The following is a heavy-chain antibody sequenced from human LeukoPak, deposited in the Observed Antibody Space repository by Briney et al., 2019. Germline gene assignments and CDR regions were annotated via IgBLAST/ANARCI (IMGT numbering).Heavy chain of an antibody. V-gene: IGHV4-30-2*01. D-gene: IGHD6-13*01. J-gene: IGHJ6*02. CDR3: AATPEGIAAAGIDYYYYGMDV. Sequence: PSQTLSLTCAVSGGSISSGGYSWSWIRQPPGKGLEWIGYIYHSGSTYYNPSLKSRVTISVDTSKNQFSLKLSSVTAADTAVYYCAATPEGIAAAGIDYYYYGMDVWGQGTTVTVSS. CDR2: IYHSGST. CDR1: GGSISSGGYS.